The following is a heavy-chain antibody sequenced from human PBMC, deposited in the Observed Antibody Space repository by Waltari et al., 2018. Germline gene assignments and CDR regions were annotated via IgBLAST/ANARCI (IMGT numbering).Heavy chain of an antibody. J-gene: IGHJ4*02. V-gene: IGHV4-34*01. CDR2: INHSGST. Sequence: QVQLQQWGAGLLKPSETLSLTCAVYGGSFSGYYWSWIRQPPGKGLEWIGEINHSGSTNYNPSLKSRVTISVDTSKNQFSLKLSSVTAADMAVYYCARDRWGRGSYWGQGTLVTVSS. CDR3: ARDRWGRGSY. D-gene: IGHD3-16*01. CDR1: GGSFSGYY.